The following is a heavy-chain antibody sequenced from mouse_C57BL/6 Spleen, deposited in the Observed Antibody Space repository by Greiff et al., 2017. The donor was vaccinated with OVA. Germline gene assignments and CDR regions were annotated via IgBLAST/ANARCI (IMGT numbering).Heavy chain of an antibody. CDR3: ARSSHTSFAY. Sequence: VQLQQPGAELVKPGASVKLSCKASGYTLPSYWMQWVKKRPGQGLEWIGEIDPSDSYTNYNQKFKGKATLTVDTSSSTAYMQLSSLTSEDSAVYYCARSSHTSFAYWGQGTLVTVSA. J-gene: IGHJ3*01. CDR2: IDPSDSYT. CDR1: GYTLPSYW. V-gene: IGHV1-50*01.